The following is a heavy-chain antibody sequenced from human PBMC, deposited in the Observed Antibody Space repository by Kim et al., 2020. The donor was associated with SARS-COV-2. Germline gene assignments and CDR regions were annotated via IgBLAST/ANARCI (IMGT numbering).Heavy chain of an antibody. CDR1: GGSFGNYY. Sequence: SETLSLTCAVYGGSFGNYYWTYIRQPPGKGLEWIGEINQSGSTNYNPSLKSRVTISIDTSKNHFSLSLSSVTAADTAVYYCARGRAFCSSASCYRTYALDVWGQGTTVTVSS. V-gene: IGHV4-34*01. CDR2: INQSGST. CDR3: ARGRAFCSSASCYRTYALDV. D-gene: IGHD2-2*01. J-gene: IGHJ6*02.